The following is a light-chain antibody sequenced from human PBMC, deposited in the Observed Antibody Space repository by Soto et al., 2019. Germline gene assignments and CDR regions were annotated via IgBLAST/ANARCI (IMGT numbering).Light chain of an antibody. CDR3: QQSYSTPQT. Sequence: DIQMTQSPSSLSASVGDRVTITCRASQSISNFLNWYQQKPGKAPKLLIHTTSSLQSGVPSRFSASGTGTDFTLTISSLQPEDFATYYCQQSYSTPQTFGGGTKVEI. CDR1: QSISNF. J-gene: IGKJ4*01. CDR2: TTS. V-gene: IGKV1-39*01.